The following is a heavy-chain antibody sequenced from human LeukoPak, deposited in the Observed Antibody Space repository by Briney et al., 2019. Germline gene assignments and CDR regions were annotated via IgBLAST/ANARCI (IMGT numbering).Heavy chain of an antibody. Sequence: SETLSLTCAVYGGSFSGYYWSWIRQPPGKGLEWIGEINHSGSTNYNPSLKSRVTISVDTSKNQFSLKLSSVTAADTAVYYCARGRVYYSSYWSFDYWGQGTLVTVSS. CDR2: INHSGST. CDR1: GGSFSGYY. J-gene: IGHJ4*02. D-gene: IGHD3-22*01. CDR3: ARGRVYYSSYWSFDY. V-gene: IGHV4-34*01.